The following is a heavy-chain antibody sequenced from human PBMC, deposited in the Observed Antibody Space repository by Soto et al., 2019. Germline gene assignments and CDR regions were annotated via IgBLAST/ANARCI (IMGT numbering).Heavy chain of an antibody. D-gene: IGHD3-22*01. Sequence: QVQLVPSGAEGKKPGASVKGSCKASGGTFSSYAINWVRQAPGQGPEWTGEVIPIFGTANYAQKFQGRVTITADESTSTAYMELSSLRSEDTAVYYCARDRGPSSGYYPYWFDPWGQGTLVTVSS. CDR3: ARDRGPSSGYYPYWFDP. V-gene: IGHV1-69*12. J-gene: IGHJ5*02. CDR2: VIPIFGTA. CDR1: GGTFSSYA.